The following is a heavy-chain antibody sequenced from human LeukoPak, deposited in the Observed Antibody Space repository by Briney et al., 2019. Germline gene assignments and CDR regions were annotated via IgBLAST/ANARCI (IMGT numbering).Heavy chain of an antibody. CDR1: GFTFRRYA. CDR2: ISGTGGGT. Sequence: GGSLRLSCAAPGFTFRRYAMSWVRQAPGKGLEWVSGISGTGGGTYYADSVKGRFTISRDNAKNSLYLQMSSLRAEDTALYYCAREEGGYFDYWGQGTLVTVSS. D-gene: IGHD3-16*01. J-gene: IGHJ4*02. CDR3: AREEGGYFDY. V-gene: IGHV3-23*01.